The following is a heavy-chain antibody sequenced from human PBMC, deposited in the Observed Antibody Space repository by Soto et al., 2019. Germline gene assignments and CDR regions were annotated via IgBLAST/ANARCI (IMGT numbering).Heavy chain of an antibody. CDR2: IKQDGSEK. CDR3: ARANRAAPPVYDFWSGHTQYGMDV. V-gene: IGHV3-7*01. Sequence: GGSLRLSCAASGFTFSSYWMSWVRQAPGKGLEWVANIKQDGSEKYYVDSVKGRFTISRDNAKNSLYLQMNSLRAEDTAVYYCARANRAAPPVYDFWSGHTQYGMDVWGQGTTVTVSS. J-gene: IGHJ6*02. D-gene: IGHD3-3*01. CDR1: GFTFSSYW.